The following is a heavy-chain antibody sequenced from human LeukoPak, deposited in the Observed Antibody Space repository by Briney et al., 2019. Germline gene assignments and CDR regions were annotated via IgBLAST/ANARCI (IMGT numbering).Heavy chain of an antibody. CDR1: GYTLTELS. V-gene: IGHV1-24*01. J-gene: IGHJ6*02. CDR2: FDPEDGET. CDR3: ATIPHTAMGYCYGMDV. D-gene: IGHD5-18*01. Sequence: ASVKVSCKVSGYTLTELSMHWVRQAPGKGLEWMGGFDPEDGETIYAQKFQGRVTMTEDTSTDTAYMELSSLRSEDTAVYYCATIPHTAMGYCYGMDVWGQGTTVTVSS.